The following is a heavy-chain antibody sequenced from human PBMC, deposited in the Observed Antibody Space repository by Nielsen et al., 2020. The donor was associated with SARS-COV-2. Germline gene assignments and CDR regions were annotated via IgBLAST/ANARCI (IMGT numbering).Heavy chain of an antibody. Sequence: GESLKISCAASGFTFSSYSMNWVRQAPGKGLEWVSAISGSGGSTYYADSVKGRFTISRDNSKNTLYLQMNSLRAEDTAVYYCAKDRAYYGSGSYYDYWGQGTLVTVSS. CDR1: GFTFSSYS. CDR2: ISGSGGST. D-gene: IGHD3-10*01. V-gene: IGHV3-23*01. J-gene: IGHJ4*02. CDR3: AKDRAYYGSGSYYDY.